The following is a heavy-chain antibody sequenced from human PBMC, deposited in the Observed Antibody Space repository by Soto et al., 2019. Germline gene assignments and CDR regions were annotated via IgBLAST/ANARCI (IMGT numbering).Heavy chain of an antibody. CDR1: GYTFSTYA. Sequence: QVHLVESGGGVVQPGRSLRLSCAASGYTFSTYAIHWVRQTPGKGLEGVAVVSYDGSNEYYADSVKGRFTISRDNSKNMVYLQTNSLRPEDTAVYYCARGWSNYDFWSGYYGIDYWGQGTLVTVSS. J-gene: IGHJ4*02. V-gene: IGHV3-30-3*01. CDR2: VSYDGSNE. D-gene: IGHD3-3*01. CDR3: ARGWSNYDFWSGYYGIDY.